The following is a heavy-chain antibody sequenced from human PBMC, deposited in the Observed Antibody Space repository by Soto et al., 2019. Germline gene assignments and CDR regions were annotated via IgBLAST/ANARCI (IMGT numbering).Heavy chain of an antibody. CDR2: IDWDDDK. J-gene: IGHJ6*02. Sequence: SGPTLVNPTQTLTLTCTFSGFSLSTSGMCVSWIRRPPGKALEWLALIDWDDDKYYSTSLKTRLTISKDTSKNQVVLTMTNMDPVDTATYYCARIKASSGPRGDYYYYYGMDVWGQGTTVTVSS. D-gene: IGHD6-19*01. V-gene: IGHV2-70*01. CDR3: ARIKASSGPRGDYYYYYGMDV. CDR1: GFSLSTSGMC.